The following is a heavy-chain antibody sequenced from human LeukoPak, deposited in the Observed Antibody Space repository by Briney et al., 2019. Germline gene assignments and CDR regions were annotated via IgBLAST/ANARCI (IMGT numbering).Heavy chain of an antibody. D-gene: IGHD3-22*01. CDR1: GGSISSGGYY. J-gene: IGHJ3*02. V-gene: IGHV4-31*03. CDR2: IYYSGST. CDR3: ARESHSSGTNYPTDAFDI. Sequence: SETLSLTCTVSGGSISSGGYYWSWIRQHPGKGLEWIGYIYYSGSTYYNPSLKSRVTISVDTSKNQFSLKLSSVTAADTAVYYCARESHSSGTNYPTDAFDIWGQGTMVTVSS.